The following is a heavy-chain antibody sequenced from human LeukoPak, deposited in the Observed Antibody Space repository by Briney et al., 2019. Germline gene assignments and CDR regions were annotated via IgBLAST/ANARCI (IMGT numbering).Heavy chain of an antibody. CDR2: IWYDGSNK. CDR3: ARLGGRRRQVYYYYGMDV. CDR1: GFTFSSYG. V-gene: IGHV3-33*01. Sequence: GGSLRLSCAASGFTFSSYGMHWVRQAPGKGLEWVAVIWYDGSNKYYADSVKGRFTISRDNSKNTLYLQMNSLRAEDTAVYYCARLGGRRRQVYYYYGMDVWGQGTTVTVSS. J-gene: IGHJ6*02. D-gene: IGHD1-26*01.